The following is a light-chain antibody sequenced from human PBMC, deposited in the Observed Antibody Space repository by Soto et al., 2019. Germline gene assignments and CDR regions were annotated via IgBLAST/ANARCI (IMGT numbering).Light chain of an antibody. J-gene: IGKJ2*01. CDR3: QQYNSFPQT. CDR2: RAS. Sequence: AIRMTQAPSSFSASTGDSVTITCRATQGISNYLAWYQQKPGKAPKLLIYRASVLESGVPSRFIGGGSGTNFSLTISYLQSEYFATYYCQQYNSFPQTFGQGTKLVI. CDR1: QGISNY. V-gene: IGKV1-8*01.